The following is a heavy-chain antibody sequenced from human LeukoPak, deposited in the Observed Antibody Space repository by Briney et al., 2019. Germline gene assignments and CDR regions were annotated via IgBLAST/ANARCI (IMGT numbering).Heavy chain of an antibody. V-gene: IGHV4-39*01. CDR2: IYYSGST. Sequence: SETLSLTCTVSGGSISSSSYYWSWIRQPPGKGLEWIGSIYYSGSTYYNPSLKSRVTISVDTSKNQFSLKLSSVTAADTAVYYCARLPFGPYFDHWGQGTLVTVSS. CDR1: GGSISSSSYY. CDR3: ARLPFGPYFDH. J-gene: IGHJ4*02. D-gene: IGHD3/OR15-3a*01.